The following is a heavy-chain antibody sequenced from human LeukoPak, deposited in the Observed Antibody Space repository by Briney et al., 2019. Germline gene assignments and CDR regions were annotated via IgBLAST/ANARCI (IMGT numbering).Heavy chain of an antibody. Sequence: GGSLRLSCAASGFIYSSYGMHWVRQAPGKGLEWVAFIQYDGSNKYYADSVKGRFTISRDNSKNTLYLQMNSLRAEDTAVYYCAKDYSHSSGPDYWGQGTLVTVSS. CDR2: IQYDGSNK. D-gene: IGHD3-22*01. V-gene: IGHV3-30*02. CDR3: AKDYSHSSGPDY. CDR1: GFIYSSYG. J-gene: IGHJ4*02.